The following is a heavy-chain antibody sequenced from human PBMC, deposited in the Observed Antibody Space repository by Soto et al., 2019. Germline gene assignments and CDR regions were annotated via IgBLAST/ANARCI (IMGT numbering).Heavy chain of an antibody. V-gene: IGHV4-59*01. CDR2: IYYSGST. CDR1: GGSIGSYY. J-gene: IGHJ5*02. CDR3: ARYAVVVVPAAMESLRDEGNWFDP. Sequence: SVTLPLTCTVSGGSIGSYYWSWIRQPPGKGLEWIGYIYYSGSTNYNPSLKSRVTISVDTSKNQFSLKLSSVTAADTAVYYCARYAVVVVPAAMESLRDEGNWFDPWGQGTLVTVSS. D-gene: IGHD2-2*01.